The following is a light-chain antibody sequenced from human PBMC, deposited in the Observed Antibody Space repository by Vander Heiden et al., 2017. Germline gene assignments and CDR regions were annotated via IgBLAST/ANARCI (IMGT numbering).Light chain of an antibody. Sequence: SSELTQPHSVSESPGQTARNTRSGDALPKRYAYWYHQKPGQAPVLVIYKDSERPSGIPERFSGSSSGTTVTLTISGVQAEDEADYYCQSVDSSGTWVFGGGTKLTVL. CDR3: QSVDSSGTWV. CDR2: KDS. CDR1: ALPKRY. J-gene: IGLJ3*02. V-gene: IGLV3-25*03.